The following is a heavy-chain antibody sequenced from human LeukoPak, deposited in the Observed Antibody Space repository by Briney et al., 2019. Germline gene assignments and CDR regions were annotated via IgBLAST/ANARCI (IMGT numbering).Heavy chain of an antibody. CDR2: IRYDGSNK. CDR1: GFTFSSYG. Sequence: PGGSLRLSCAASGFTFSSYGMHWVRQAPGKGLEWAAFIRYDGSNKYYADSVKGRFTISRDNSKNTLYLQMNSLRAEDTAVYYCAKDGPYYYGSVNNWFDPWGQGTLVTVSS. D-gene: IGHD3-10*01. V-gene: IGHV3-30*02. CDR3: AKDGPYYYGSVNNWFDP. J-gene: IGHJ5*02.